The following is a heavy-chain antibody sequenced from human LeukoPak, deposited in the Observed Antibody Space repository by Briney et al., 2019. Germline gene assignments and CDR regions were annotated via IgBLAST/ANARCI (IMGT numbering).Heavy chain of an antibody. V-gene: IGHV4-34*01. CDR3: ATRGGLQGNCSSTSCYPFDY. CDR2: INHSGNT. J-gene: IGHJ4*02. D-gene: IGHD2-2*01. Sequence: SETLSLTCAVYGGSFSGYYWSWIRQPPGKGLERIGEINHSGNTNYNPSLKSRVTISVDTSKNQFSLKLSSVTAADTAVYYCATRGGLQGNCSSTSCYPFDYWGQGTLVTVSS. CDR1: GGSFSGYY.